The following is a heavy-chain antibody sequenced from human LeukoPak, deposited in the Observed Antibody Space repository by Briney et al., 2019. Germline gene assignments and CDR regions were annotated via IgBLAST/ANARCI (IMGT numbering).Heavy chain of an antibody. Sequence: GESLKISCKGSGYSFTSYWIGWVRQMPGKGLEWMGIIYPVDSDTSYSPSFQGQVTISADKSITTAYLQWSSLKASDTAMYYGARQHTDSSGYYFNPVVSDAFDIWGQGTMVTVSS. D-gene: IGHD3-22*01. J-gene: IGHJ3*02. CDR3: ARQHTDSSGYYFNPVVSDAFDI. CDR2: IYPVDSDT. V-gene: IGHV5-51*01. CDR1: GYSFTSYW.